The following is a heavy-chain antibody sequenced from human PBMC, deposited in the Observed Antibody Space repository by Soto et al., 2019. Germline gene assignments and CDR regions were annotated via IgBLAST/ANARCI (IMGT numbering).Heavy chain of an antibody. J-gene: IGHJ6*02. V-gene: IGHV3-15*07. Sequence: VQLVESGGGLVKPGGSLRLSCAASGFTFSNAWMNWVRQAPGKGLEWVGRIKSKTDGGTTDYAAPVKGRFTISRDDSKNTLYLQMNSLKTEDTAVYYCTTDEVIAAAADPYYYGMDVWGQGTTVTVSS. D-gene: IGHD6-13*01. CDR3: TTDEVIAAAADPYYYGMDV. CDR2: IKSKTDGGTT. CDR1: GFTFSNAW.